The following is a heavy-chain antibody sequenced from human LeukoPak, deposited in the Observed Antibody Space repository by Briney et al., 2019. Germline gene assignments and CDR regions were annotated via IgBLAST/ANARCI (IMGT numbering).Heavy chain of an antibody. V-gene: IGHV1-3*01. CDR2: INAGNGNT. Sequence: ASVKVSCKASGYTFTSYGISWVRQAPGQGLEWMGWINAGNGNTKYSQKFQGRVTITRDTSASTAYMELSSLRSEDTAVYYCARDVVHSSGWYYFDYWGQGTLVTVSS. D-gene: IGHD6-19*01. CDR3: ARDVVHSSGWYYFDY. J-gene: IGHJ4*02. CDR1: GYTFTSYG.